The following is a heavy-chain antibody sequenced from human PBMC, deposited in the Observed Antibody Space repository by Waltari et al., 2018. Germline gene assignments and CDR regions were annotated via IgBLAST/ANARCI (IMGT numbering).Heavy chain of an antibody. D-gene: IGHD6-13*01. V-gene: IGHV3-74*01. J-gene: IGHJ6*02. CDR3: AKVAPRTYRSPVPGRDYYYGMDV. Sequence: EVRLVESGGGLVQPGESLRLSCAASGFTFSRFWMHWVRQAPGKGLVWVARIDSEGTSERYADSVKGRFTIARDNAKNTLYLQMKRLRVEDTAVYYCAKVAPRTYRSPVPGRDYYYGMDVWGQGTTVTVFS. CDR2: IDSEGTSE. CDR1: GFTFSRFW.